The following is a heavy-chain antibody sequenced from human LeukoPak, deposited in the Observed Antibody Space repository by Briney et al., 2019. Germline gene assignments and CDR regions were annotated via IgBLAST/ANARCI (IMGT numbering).Heavy chain of an antibody. Sequence: EASVKVSCKASGYTFTSYAMNWVRQAPGQGLEWMGWINTNTGNPTYAQGFTGRFVFSLDTSVSTAYLQMNSLKTEDTAVYYCTTGGGNPAGSYYYYMDVWGKGTTVTISS. J-gene: IGHJ6*03. V-gene: IGHV7-4-1*02. CDR2: INTNTGNP. CDR1: GYTFTSYA. D-gene: IGHD4-23*01. CDR3: TTGGGNPAGSYYYYMDV.